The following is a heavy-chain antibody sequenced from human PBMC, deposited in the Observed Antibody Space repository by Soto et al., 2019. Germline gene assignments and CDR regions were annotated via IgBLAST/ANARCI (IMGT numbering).Heavy chain of an antibody. D-gene: IGHD1-26*01. CDR1: GFTFSSYT. Sequence: GGSLRLSCAASGFTFSSYTMHWVRQTPGKGLEWVAVISFDGSNKFYADSVKGRFTISRDNSKNTLYLQMNSLRTEDTALFYCARSGGSYFGPFDYWGQGTLVTVSS. V-gene: IGHV3-30-3*01. CDR2: ISFDGSNK. CDR3: ARSGGSYFGPFDY. J-gene: IGHJ4*02.